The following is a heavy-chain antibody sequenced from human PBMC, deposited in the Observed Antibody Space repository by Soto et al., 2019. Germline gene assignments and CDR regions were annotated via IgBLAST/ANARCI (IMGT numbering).Heavy chain of an antibody. Sequence: GGSLRLSCAASGFTFSSYAMHWVRQAPGKGLEWVAVISYDGSNKYYADSVKGRFTISRDNSKNTLYLQMISLRAEDTAVYYWAVGAQAVWGQGTTVAVFS. J-gene: IGHJ6*02. CDR3: AVGAQAV. CDR2: ISYDGSNK. V-gene: IGHV3-30-3*01. CDR1: GFTFSSYA.